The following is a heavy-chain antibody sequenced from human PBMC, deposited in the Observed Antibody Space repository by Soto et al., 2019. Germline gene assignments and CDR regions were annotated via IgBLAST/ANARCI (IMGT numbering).Heavy chain of an antibody. CDR1: GFTFSSYG. D-gene: IGHD3-22*01. J-gene: IGHJ6*02. CDR2: IWYDGSNK. V-gene: IGHV3-33*01. CDR3: ARALYYDSSGYYPRDYYYYGMDV. Sequence: GESLKISCAASGFTFSSYGMHWVRQAPGKGLEWVAVIWYDGSNKYYADSVKGRFTISRDNSKNTLYLQMNSLRAEDTAVYYCARALYYDSSGYYPRDYYYYGMDVWGQGTTVTVSS.